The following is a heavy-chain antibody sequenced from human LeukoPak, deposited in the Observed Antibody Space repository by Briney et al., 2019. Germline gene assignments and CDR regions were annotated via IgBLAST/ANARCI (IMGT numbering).Heavy chain of an antibody. CDR2: INHSGST. V-gene: IGHV4-34*01. CDR1: GGSFSGYY. Sequence: SETLSLTCAVYGGSFSGYYWSWIRQPPGKGLEWIGEINHSGSTNYNPSLKSRVTISVDTSKNQFSLKLSSVTAADTAVYYCARGGDYDLAFDIWGQGIMVTVSS. CDR3: ARGGDYDLAFDI. D-gene: IGHD5-12*01. J-gene: IGHJ3*02.